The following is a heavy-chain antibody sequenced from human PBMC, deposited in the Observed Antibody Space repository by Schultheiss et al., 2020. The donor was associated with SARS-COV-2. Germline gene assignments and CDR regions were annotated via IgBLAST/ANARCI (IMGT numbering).Heavy chain of an antibody. Sequence: GGSLRLSCAASGFTFSSYAMSWVRQAPGKGLEWVAVIWYDGSNKYYADSVKGRFTISRENAKNSLYLQMNSLKTEDTAVYYCARGQEGGWFDPWGQGTLVTVSS. V-gene: IGHV3-33*08. CDR3: ARGQEGGWFDP. CDR2: IWYDGSNK. D-gene: IGHD3-16*01. J-gene: IGHJ5*02. CDR1: GFTFSSYA.